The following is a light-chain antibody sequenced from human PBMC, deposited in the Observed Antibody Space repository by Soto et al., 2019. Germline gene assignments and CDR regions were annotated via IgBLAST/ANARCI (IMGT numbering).Light chain of an antibody. V-gene: IGLV3-21*02. CDR3: QVWDSRGDLRVV. Sequence: SYELTQPPSVSVAPGQTARITCAGGKSVNWHQQKPGQAPVLVVYDDTDRPSGIPERFSGSNSGNTATLTIRRVEAGDEADYYCQVWDSRGDLRVVFGGGTKVTVL. CDR2: DDT. CDR1: GGKS. J-gene: IGLJ2*01.